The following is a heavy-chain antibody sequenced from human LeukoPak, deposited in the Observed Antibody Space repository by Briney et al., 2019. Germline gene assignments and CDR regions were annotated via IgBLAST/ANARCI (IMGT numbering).Heavy chain of an antibody. D-gene: IGHD4/OR15-4a*01. V-gene: IGHV4-59*01. Sequence: PSETLSLTCTVSGSSISGYSWSWIRQPPGKGLEWIGYIYYSGDTNYNPSLKNRVTLSVDTSRNQLSLQLSSVTTADTAVYYCVRGPYGASISKWFDPWGQGTLVIVSS. J-gene: IGHJ5*02. CDR1: GSSISGYS. CDR3: VRGPYGASISKWFDP. CDR2: IYYSGDT.